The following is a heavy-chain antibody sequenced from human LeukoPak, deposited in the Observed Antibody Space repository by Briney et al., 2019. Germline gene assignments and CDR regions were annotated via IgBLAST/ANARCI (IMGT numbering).Heavy chain of an antibody. J-gene: IGHJ4*02. CDR2: INRDGSST. Sequence: PGGPLRLSCAASGFTFNSYWMHWVRQAPGKGLVWVSRINRDGSSTNYVDSVKGRFTISRDNAKKTLFLQMDSLRAEDAAVYYCARGNFYSGSGSSPLDYWGQGTLVTVSS. CDR1: GFTFNSYW. CDR3: ARGNFYSGSGSSPLDY. D-gene: IGHD3-10*01. V-gene: IGHV3-74*01.